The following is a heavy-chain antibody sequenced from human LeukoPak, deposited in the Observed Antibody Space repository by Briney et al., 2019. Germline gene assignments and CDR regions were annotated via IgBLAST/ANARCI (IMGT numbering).Heavy chain of an antibody. D-gene: IGHD4-17*01. V-gene: IGHV1-18*01. CDR2: ISAYNGNT. Sequence: ASVKVSCKASGYTFTSYGISWVRQAPGQGLEWMGWISAYNGNTNYAQKFQGGVTMTRNTSISTAYMELSSLRSEDTAVYYCARATTVTTTGYWGQGTLVTVSS. J-gene: IGHJ4*02. CDR3: ARATTVTTTGY. CDR1: GYTFTSYG.